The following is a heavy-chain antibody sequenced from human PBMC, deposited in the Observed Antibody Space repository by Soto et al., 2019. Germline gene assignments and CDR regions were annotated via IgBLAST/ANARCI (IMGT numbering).Heavy chain of an antibody. V-gene: IGHV5-10-1*01. D-gene: IGHD6-19*01. CDR2: IDPSDSYT. J-gene: IGHJ6*02. Sequence: GESLKISCKGSGYSFTSYWISWVRQMPGKGLEWMGRIDPSDSYTNYSPSFQGHVTISADKSISTAYLQWSSPKASDTAMYYCVQQWRHGMDVWGQGTTVTVSS. CDR3: VQQWRHGMDV. CDR1: GYSFTSYW.